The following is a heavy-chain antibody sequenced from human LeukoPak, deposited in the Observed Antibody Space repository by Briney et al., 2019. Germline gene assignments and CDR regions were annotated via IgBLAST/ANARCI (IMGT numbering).Heavy chain of an antibody. CDR2: IKSKTDGGTT. CDR3: TTGTSLYYDFWSGYPVGMDV. V-gene: IGHV3-15*01. CDR1: GFTFSNAW. Sequence: GGSLRLSCAASGFTFSNAWMSWVRQAPGKGLEWVDRIKSKTDGGTTDYAAPVKGRFTISRDDSKNTLYLQMNSLKTEDTAVYYCTTGTSLYYDFWSGYPVGMDVWGQGTTVTVSS. D-gene: IGHD3-3*01. J-gene: IGHJ6*02.